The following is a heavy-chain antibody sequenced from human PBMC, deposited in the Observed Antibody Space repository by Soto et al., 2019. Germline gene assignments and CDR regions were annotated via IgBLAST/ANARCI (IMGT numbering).Heavy chain of an antibody. D-gene: IGHD1-1*01. CDR3: ARTGPYYYYGMDV. CDR1: GYSISSSNW. CDR2: TYYSGST. Sequence: SETLSLTCAVSGYSISSSNWWGWIRQPPGKGLEWIGYTYYSGSTYYNPSLKSRVTMSVDTSKNQFSLKLSSVTAVDTAVYYCARTGPYYYYGMDVWGQGTTVTVSS. J-gene: IGHJ6*02. V-gene: IGHV4-28*01.